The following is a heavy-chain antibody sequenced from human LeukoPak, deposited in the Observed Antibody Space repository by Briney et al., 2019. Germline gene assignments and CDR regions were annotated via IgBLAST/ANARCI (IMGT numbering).Heavy chain of an antibody. CDR2: VYCSGTT. V-gene: IGHV4-61*02. CDR1: AAAVSTSSYF. Sequence: SQTLSLTFSVSAAAVSTSSYFLNWLRQPPGKGLEWIARVYCSGTTHYNPSLNRRVTMSVDTSKNLFSLRLSSATAADTAVYYCAGYREPYDHLPHTLTIWGQGTMVAVSS. J-gene: IGHJ3*02. D-gene: IGHD2-2*02. CDR3: AGYREPYDHLPHTLTI.